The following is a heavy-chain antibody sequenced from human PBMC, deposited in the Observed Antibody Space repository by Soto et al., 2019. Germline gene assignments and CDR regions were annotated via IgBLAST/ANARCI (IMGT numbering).Heavy chain of an antibody. CDR2: IYYSGST. V-gene: IGHV4-59*08. Sequence: PSETLSLTCTVSGGSISSYYWSWIRQPPGKGLEWIGYIYYSGSTNYNPSLKSRVTISVDTSKNQFSLKLSSVTAADTAVYYCARHGAGTYYMDVWGKGTTVTVSS. CDR1: GGSISSYY. J-gene: IGHJ6*03. CDR3: ARHGAGTYYMDV.